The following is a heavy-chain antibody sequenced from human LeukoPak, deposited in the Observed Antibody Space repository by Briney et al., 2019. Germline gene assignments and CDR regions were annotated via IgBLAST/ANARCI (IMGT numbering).Heavy chain of an antibody. CDR2: IYSGGST. V-gene: IGHV3-66*02. J-gene: IGHJ4*02. Sequence: GGSLRLSCAASGFTVSSDYMSWVRQAPGKGLEWVSVIYSGGSTYYADSVKGRFTISRDNSKNTLYLQMNSLRAEDTGVYYCARDFRGTLGYCGQGTLVTVSS. CDR1: GFTVSSDY. CDR3: ARDFRGTLGY. D-gene: IGHD1-26*01.